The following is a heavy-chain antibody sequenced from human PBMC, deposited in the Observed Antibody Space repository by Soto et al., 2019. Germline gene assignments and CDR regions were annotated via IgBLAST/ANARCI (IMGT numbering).Heavy chain of an antibody. CDR1: AFTFSSYL. V-gene: IGHV3-7*03. CDR3: ARDHPTYYDFWSGYYKDYYGMDV. D-gene: IGHD3-3*01. CDR2: IKQDGSEK. Sequence: GGSLLLSCAASAFTFSSYLMRWVRQAPGRGLEWVASIKQDGSEKYYVDSVKGRFTISRDNAKNSLYLQMNSLRAADTAVYYCARDHPTYYDFWSGYYKDYYGMDVWGQGTTVTVSS. J-gene: IGHJ6*02.